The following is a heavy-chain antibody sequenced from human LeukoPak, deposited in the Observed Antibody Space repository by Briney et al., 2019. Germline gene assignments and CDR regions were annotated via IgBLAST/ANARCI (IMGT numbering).Heavy chain of an antibody. J-gene: IGHJ5*02. CDR3: ARTIAVAGPNWFDP. V-gene: IGHV4-39*07. CDR1: GGSISSSSYY. Sequence: ETPSLTCTVSGGSISSSSYYWGWIRQPPGKGLEWIGSIYYSGSTYYNPSLKSRVTISVDTSKNQFSLKLSSVTAADTAVYYCARTIAVAGPNWFDPWGQGTLVTVSS. D-gene: IGHD6-19*01. CDR2: IYYSGST.